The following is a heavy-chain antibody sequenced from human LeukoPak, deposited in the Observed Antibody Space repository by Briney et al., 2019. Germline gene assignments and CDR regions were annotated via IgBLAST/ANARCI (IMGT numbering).Heavy chain of an antibody. CDR1: GYTFSSYD. V-gene: IGHV1-8*01. Sequence: ASVKVSCKASGYTFSSYDINWVRQAIGQGFEWMGWMNPNSGQTGFAQKFQGRVSITRNNSIRTAYMEVSSPTPDDTAFYYCARANDDGYYFDYWGQGTLVSVSS. D-gene: IGHD1-1*01. J-gene: IGHJ4*02. CDR3: ARANDDGYYFDY. CDR2: MNPNSGQT.